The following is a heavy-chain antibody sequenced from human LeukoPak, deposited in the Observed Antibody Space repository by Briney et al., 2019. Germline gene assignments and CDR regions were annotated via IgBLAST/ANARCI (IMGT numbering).Heavy chain of an antibody. CDR1: GGSISSSNW. J-gene: IGHJ4*02. CDR3: ASSDIVATNRESYYFDY. Sequence: PSGTLSLTCAVSGGSISSSNWWSWVRQHPGKGLEWIGYIYYSGSTYYNPSLKSRVTISVDTSKNQFSLKLSSVTAADTAVYYCASSDIVATNRESYYFDYWGQGTLVTVSS. V-gene: IGHV4-4*02. D-gene: IGHD5-12*01. CDR2: IYYSGST.